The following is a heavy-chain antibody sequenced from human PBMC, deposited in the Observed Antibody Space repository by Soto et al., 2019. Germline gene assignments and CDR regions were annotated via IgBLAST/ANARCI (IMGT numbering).Heavy chain of an antibody. CDR3: AREVGVVVVVAARRMDV. V-gene: IGHV3-11*01. CDR2: ISSSGSTI. D-gene: IGHD2-15*01. J-gene: IGHJ6*04. Sequence: GGSLRLSCAASGFTFSDYYMSWIRQAPGKGLEWVSYISSSGSTIYYADSVKGRFTISRDNAKNSLYLQMNSLRAEDTAVYYCAREVGVVVVVAARRMDVWGKGTTVTVSS. CDR1: GFTFSDYY.